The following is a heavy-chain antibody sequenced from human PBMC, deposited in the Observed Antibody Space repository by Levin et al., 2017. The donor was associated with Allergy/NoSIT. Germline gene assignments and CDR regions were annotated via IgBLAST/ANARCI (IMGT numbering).Heavy chain of an antibody. Sequence: SQTLSLTCTVSGGSISSSSYFWGWIRQPPGKGLEWIGDIYYSGSTYYNPSLKSRVTISVDTSKHQFSLRLTSVTAADTAVYYCAACSGRSCYRVDYWGQGTLVTVSS. CDR3: AACSGRSCYRVDY. J-gene: IGHJ4*02. CDR2: IYYSGST. CDR1: GGSISSSSYF. V-gene: IGHV4-39*01. D-gene: IGHD2-15*01.